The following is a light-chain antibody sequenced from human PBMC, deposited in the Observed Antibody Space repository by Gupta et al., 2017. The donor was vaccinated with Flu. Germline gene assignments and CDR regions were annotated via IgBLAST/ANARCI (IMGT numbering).Light chain of an antibody. Sequence: DIVMTQSPDSLAVSLGERAPINCKSSQSVLYSSDNKNYLAWHQQKPGQPPKLLIYWASTRESGVPDRFSASGSGTDFTLTISSLQAEDVAVYYCQQYYSTPRTFGQGTKVEI. J-gene: IGKJ1*01. CDR2: WAS. CDR1: QSVLYSSDNKNY. CDR3: QQYYSTPRT. V-gene: IGKV4-1*01.